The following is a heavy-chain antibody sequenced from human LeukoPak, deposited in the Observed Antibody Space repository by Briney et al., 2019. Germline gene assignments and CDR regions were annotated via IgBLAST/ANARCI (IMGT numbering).Heavy chain of an antibody. CDR1: GFTFSSYS. CDR2: ISSSSSTI. D-gene: IGHD6-19*01. V-gene: IGHV3-48*01. CDR3: AKDLNRIAVAGSLDY. J-gene: IGHJ4*02. Sequence: GGSLRLSCAASGFTFSSYSMNWVRQAPGKGLEWVSYISSSSSTIYYADSVKGRFTISRDNSKNTLYLQMNSLRAEDTAVYYCAKDLNRIAVAGSLDYWGQGTLVTVSS.